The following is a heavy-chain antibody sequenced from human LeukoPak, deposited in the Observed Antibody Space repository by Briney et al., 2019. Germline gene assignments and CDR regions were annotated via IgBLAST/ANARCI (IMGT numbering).Heavy chain of an antibody. V-gene: IGHV1-2*02. CDR2: INPNSGGT. J-gene: IGHJ4*02. Sequence: ASVKVSCKASGHTFTGYYMHWVRQAPGQGLEWMGWINPNSGGTNYAQKFQGRVTMTRDTSISTAYMELSRLRSDDTAVYYCARVGATMVRGVIIESLYYFDYWGQGTLVTVSS. CDR3: ARVGATMVRGVIIESLYYFDY. CDR1: GHTFTGYY. D-gene: IGHD3-10*01.